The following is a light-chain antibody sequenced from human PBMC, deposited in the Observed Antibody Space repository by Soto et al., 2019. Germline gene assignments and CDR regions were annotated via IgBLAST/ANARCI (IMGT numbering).Light chain of an antibody. J-gene: IGKJ4*01. CDR1: QDISNY. CDR3: QQYDNLPLT. V-gene: IGKV1-33*01. CDR2: AAS. Sequence: DIQMTQSPSSLSASVGDRVTITCQASQDISNYLNWYQQKPGKAPKLLIYAASNLETGVPSRFSESGSGTDFTFTISSLQPEDIASYYCQQYDNLPLTFGGGTKVEIK.